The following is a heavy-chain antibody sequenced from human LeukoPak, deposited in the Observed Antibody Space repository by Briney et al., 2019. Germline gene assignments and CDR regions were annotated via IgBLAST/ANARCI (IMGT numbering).Heavy chain of an antibody. J-gene: IGHJ4*02. CDR2: IIPIFGTA. Sequence: SVKVSCKASGGTFSSYAISWVRQAPGQGLELMGGIIPIFGTANYAQKFQGRVTITADESTSTAYMELSSLRSEDTAVYYCARDSSDFRSGYPRDKHLDYWGQGTLFTVSS. D-gene: IGHD3-3*01. V-gene: IGHV1-69*13. CDR3: ARDSSDFRSGYPRDKHLDY. CDR1: GGTFSSYA.